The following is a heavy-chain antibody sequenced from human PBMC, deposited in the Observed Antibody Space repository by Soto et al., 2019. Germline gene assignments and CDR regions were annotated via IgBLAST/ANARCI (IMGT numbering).Heavy chain of an antibody. V-gene: IGHV1-24*01. J-gene: IGHJ4*02. CDR1: GYTLTELS. CDR3: ATDPELAVRGNY. D-gene: IGHD3-10*01. CDR2: FNPEDGET. Sequence: QVQLVQSGAEVKKPGASVKVSCKVSGYTLTELSMHWVRQAPGKGLEWMGSFNPEDGETNYAQKFQGRVTMTEDTSTDTVYMELSSLGPEDTAVYYCATDPELAVRGNYWGQGTLVTVSS.